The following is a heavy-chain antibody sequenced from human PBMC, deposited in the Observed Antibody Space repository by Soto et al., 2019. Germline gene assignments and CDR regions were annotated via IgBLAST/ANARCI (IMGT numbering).Heavy chain of an antibody. V-gene: IGHV4-30-4*01. D-gene: IGHD2-8*01. Sequence: SEPLSLTCTISGGSISNGDYYWNWIRQSPGKGLECIGYIYYSGSTYYNPSLKSRVTMFVDTSNNQFSLKLTSVTVADTAVYYCAREPVPDHVYYGLDVWGQGTTVTVSS. CDR1: GGSISNGDYY. CDR2: IYYSGST. CDR3: AREPVPDHVYYGLDV. J-gene: IGHJ6*02.